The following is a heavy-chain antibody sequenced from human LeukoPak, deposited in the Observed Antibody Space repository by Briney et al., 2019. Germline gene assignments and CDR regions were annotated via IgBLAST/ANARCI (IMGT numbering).Heavy chain of an antibody. V-gene: IGHV3-53*01. Sequence: GGSLRLSCAASGFTVSSNYMSWVRQAPGEGLYWVSVIYSGGTTYYADSVKGRFTISRDNSKNTLRLQMNSLRDEDTAVYYCAKTHRIAVVKYYFDYWGQGTLVTVSS. CDR2: IYSGGTT. CDR1: GFTVSSNY. J-gene: IGHJ4*02. D-gene: IGHD6-19*01. CDR3: AKTHRIAVVKYYFDY.